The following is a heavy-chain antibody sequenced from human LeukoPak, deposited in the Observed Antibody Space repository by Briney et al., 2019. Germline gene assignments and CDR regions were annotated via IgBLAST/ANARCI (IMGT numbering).Heavy chain of an antibody. J-gene: IGHJ4*02. CDR1: GFTFGSYW. CDR2: INTDGGDT. Sequence: GGALRLSCAASGFTFGSYWMHWVRQAPGKGLVWVSRINTDGGDTIYADSVKGRFTISRDNAKNTLFLQMNSLRAEDTAVYYCARDEKIVGASGQDYWGQGTLVTVSS. D-gene: IGHD1-26*01. CDR3: ARDEKIVGASGQDY. V-gene: IGHV3-74*01.